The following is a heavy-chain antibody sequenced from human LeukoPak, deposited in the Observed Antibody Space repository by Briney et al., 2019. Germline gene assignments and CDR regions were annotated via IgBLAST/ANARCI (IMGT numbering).Heavy chain of an antibody. CDR1: GGSISSGGYS. Sequence: SQTLSLTCVVSGGSISSGGYSWSWIRQPPGKGLEWIGYIYHSGSTYYNPSLKSRVTISVDRSKNQFSLKLSSVTAADTAVCYCARGKNWFDPWGQGTLVTVSS. CDR3: ARGKNWFDP. CDR2: IYHSGST. V-gene: IGHV4-30-2*01. J-gene: IGHJ5*02.